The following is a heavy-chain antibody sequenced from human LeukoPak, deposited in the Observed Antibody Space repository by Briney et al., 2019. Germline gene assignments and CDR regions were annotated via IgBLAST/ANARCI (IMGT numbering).Heavy chain of an antibody. V-gene: IGHV3-74*01. Sequence: GGSLRLSCAASGFIFSSYWMHWVRQAPGKGLVWVSRINSDGSSTSYADSVKGRFTISRDNAKNTLYLQMNSLRAEDTAVYYCAKEVAAITFFDYWGQGTLVTVSS. CDR3: AKEVAAITFFDY. J-gene: IGHJ4*02. CDR2: INSDGSST. D-gene: IGHD5-12*01. CDR1: GFIFSSYW.